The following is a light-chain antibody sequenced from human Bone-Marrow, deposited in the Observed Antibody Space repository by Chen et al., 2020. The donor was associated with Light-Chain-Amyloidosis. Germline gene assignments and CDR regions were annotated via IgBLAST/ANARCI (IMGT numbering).Light chain of an antibody. CDR1: SGSIATNY. V-gene: IGLV6-57*01. CDR2: EDD. Sequence: NFMLTQPHSVSESPGKTVIISCTRSSGSIATNYVQWYQQRPGSSPTTVIYEDDQRPSGVPDRFSGSIDRSSNSASLTISCLKTDDEADYYCQSYQGSSQGVFGGGTKLTVL. J-gene: IGLJ3*02. CDR3: QSYQGSSQGV.